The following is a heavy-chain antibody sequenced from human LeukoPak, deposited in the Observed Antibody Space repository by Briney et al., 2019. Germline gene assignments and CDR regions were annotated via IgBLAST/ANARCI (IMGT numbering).Heavy chain of an antibody. CDR3: ARITTTVTAIDY. D-gene: IGHD4-17*01. V-gene: IGHV3-30*04. J-gene: IGHJ4*02. CDR2: ISYDGSNK. CDR1: GVTFSSYA. Sequence: GGSLRLSCAASGVTFSSYAMHWVRQAPGKGLEWVAVISYDGSNKYYADSVKGRFTISRDNSKNTLYLQMNSLRAEDTAVYYCARITTTVTAIDYWGQGTLVTVSS.